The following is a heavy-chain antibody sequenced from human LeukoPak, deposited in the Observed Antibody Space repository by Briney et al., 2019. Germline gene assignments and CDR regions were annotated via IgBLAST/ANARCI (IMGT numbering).Heavy chain of an antibody. V-gene: IGHV3-9*01. CDR1: GFTFDDYA. CDR2: ISWNSGSI. D-gene: IGHD3-3*01. J-gene: IGHJ3*02. CDR3: AKGSTITIFGVVRGFDI. Sequence: GGSLRLSCAASGFTFDDYAMSWVRQAPGKGLEWVSGISWNSGSIGYADSVKGRFTISRDNAKNSLYLQMNSLRAEDTALYYCAKGSTITIFGVVRGFDIWGQGTMVTVSS.